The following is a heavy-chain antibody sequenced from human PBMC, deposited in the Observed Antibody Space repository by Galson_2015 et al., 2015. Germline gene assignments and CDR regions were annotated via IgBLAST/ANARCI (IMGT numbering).Heavy chain of an antibody. CDR1: GYTFTSYA. J-gene: IGHJ6*02. Sequence: SVKVSCKASGYTFTSYAMHWVRQAPGQRLEWMGWINAGNGNTKYSQKFQGRVTITRDTSASTAYMEPSSLRSEDTAVYYCARENSYFWSGYYGMDVWGQGTTVTVSS. CDR3: ARENSYFWSGYYGMDV. D-gene: IGHD3-3*01. V-gene: IGHV1-3*01. CDR2: INAGNGNT.